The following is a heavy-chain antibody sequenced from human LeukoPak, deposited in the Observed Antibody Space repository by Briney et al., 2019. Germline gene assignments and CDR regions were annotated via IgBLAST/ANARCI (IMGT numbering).Heavy chain of an antibody. J-gene: IGHJ6*02. CDR3: ARDRREYYYGSGSKGYHYYYYGMDV. Sequence: GGSLRLSCAASGFTVSSNYMSWVRQAPGKGLEWVSVIYSGGSTYYADSVKGRFTISRDNSKNTLYLQMNSLRAEDTAVYYCARDRREYYYGSGSKGYHYYYYGMDVWGQGTTVTVSS. V-gene: IGHV3-66*01. CDR2: IYSGGST. D-gene: IGHD3-10*01. CDR1: GFTVSSNY.